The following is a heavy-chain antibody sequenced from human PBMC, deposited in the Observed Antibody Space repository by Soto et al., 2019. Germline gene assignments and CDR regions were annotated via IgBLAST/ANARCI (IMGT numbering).Heavy chain of an antibody. CDR3: ASGRNPAGAGILTGY. D-gene: IGHD1-20*01. Sequence: QVQLVQSGAEVKKPGASVKVSCKASGYTFTGYYMHWVRHAPGQGLEWMGWINPNSRGTNYAQKFQGRVTMTRDTSISTADIELSRLRSDDTAVYYCASGRNPAGAGILTGYWGQGTLVTVSS. V-gene: IGHV1-2*02. CDR2: INPNSRGT. CDR1: GYTFTGYY. J-gene: IGHJ4*02.